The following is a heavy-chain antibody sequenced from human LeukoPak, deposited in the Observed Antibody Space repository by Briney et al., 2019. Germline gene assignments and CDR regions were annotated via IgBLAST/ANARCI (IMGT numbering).Heavy chain of an antibody. CDR2: ISSNGGST. CDR3: ARPRDFWSGYYLDY. V-gene: IGHV3-64*01. Sequence: PGGSLRLSCAASGFTFSSYAMHWVRQAPGKGLEYVSAISSNGGSTYYANSVKGRFTISRDNSKNTLYLQVGSLRAEDMAVYYCARPRDFWSGYYLDYWGQGTLVTVSS. CDR1: GFTFSSYA. D-gene: IGHD3-3*01. J-gene: IGHJ4*02.